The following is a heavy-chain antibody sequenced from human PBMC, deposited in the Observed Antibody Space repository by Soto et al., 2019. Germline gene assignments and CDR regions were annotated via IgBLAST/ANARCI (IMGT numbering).Heavy chain of an antibody. D-gene: IGHD3-3*01. CDR2: ISAYNGNT. V-gene: IGHV1-18*01. CDR3: ARVATRVGFFWLLYPHLDY. CDR1: GYTFTSYG. J-gene: IGHJ4*02. Sequence: AAVQVSCKASGYTFTSYGISWVRQPPGKGLEWMGWISAYNGNTNYAQKLQGRVTMTTDTSTSTAYMELRSLRSDDTAVYYCARVATRVGFFWLLYPHLDYWGQGTLVTVSS.